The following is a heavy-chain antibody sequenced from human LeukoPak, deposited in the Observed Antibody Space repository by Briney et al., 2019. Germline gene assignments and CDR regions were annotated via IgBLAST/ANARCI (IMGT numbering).Heavy chain of an antibody. Sequence: GASVKVSFKASGYTFTSYGISWVRQAPGQGLEWMGWISAYNGNTSYAQKLQGRVTMTTDTSTSTAYMELRSLRSDDTAVYYCARTGFLEWLLPFDPWGQGTLVTVSS. CDR1: GYTFTSYG. CDR3: ARTGFLEWLLPFDP. CDR2: ISAYNGNT. D-gene: IGHD3-3*01. V-gene: IGHV1-18*01. J-gene: IGHJ5*02.